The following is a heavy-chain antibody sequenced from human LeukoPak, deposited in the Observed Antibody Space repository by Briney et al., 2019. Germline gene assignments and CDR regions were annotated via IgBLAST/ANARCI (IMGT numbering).Heavy chain of an antibody. J-gene: IGHJ3*02. D-gene: IGHD3-3*01. Sequence: GASVKVSCKASGYTFTGYYMHWVRQAPGQGLEWMGWINPNSGGTNYAQKFQGRVTMTRDTSISTAYMELSRLRSDDTAVYYCARTYTYYDFWSGYYPGETRGNDAFDIWGQGTMVTVSS. CDR3: ARTYTYYDFWSGYYPGETRGNDAFDI. CDR2: INPNSGGT. V-gene: IGHV1-2*02. CDR1: GYTFTGYY.